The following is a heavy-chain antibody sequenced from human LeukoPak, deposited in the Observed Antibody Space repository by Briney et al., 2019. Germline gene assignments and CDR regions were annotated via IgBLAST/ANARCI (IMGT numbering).Heavy chain of an antibody. CDR2: ISYDGSNK. Sequence: PGRSLRLSCAASGFTFSSYGMHWVRQAPGKGLEWVAVISYDGSNKYYADSVKGRFTISRDNSKNTLYLQMGSLRAEDMAVYYCARDRSSSSWFRAPLAANWFDPWGQGTLVTVSS. J-gene: IGHJ5*02. V-gene: IGHV3-30*03. CDR1: GFTFSSYG. D-gene: IGHD6-13*01. CDR3: ARDRSSSSWFRAPLAANWFDP.